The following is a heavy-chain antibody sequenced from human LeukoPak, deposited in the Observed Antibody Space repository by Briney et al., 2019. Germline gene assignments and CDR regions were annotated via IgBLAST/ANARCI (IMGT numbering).Heavy chain of an antibody. D-gene: IGHD3-10*01. V-gene: IGHV4-34*01. CDR2: INHSGST. CDR3: ARGSDCSSTSCEVTMVRGVMTFFDY. J-gene: IGHJ4*02. CDR1: GGSFSGYY. Sequence: SETLSLTCAVYGGSFSGYYWSWIRQPPGKGLEWIGEINHSGSTNYNPSLKSRVTISVDTSKNQFSLKLSSVTAADTAVYYCARGSDCSSTSCEVTMVRGVMTFFDYWGQGTLVTVSS.